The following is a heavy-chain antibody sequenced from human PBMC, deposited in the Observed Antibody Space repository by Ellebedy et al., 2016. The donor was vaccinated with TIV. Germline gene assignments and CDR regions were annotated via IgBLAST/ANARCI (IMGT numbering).Heavy chain of an antibody. CDR2: IKQDGSDK. D-gene: IGHD2-2*01. CDR1: GFTFSTYW. Sequence: GEFLKISCAASGFTFSTYWMTWVRQAPGKGLGWVANIKQDGSDKYYVDSVKGRFTISRDNDKNSLYLQMNSLRAEDTAVYYCARSRYCSSASRGFLDYWGQGALVTVSS. J-gene: IGHJ4*02. CDR3: ARSRYCSSASRGFLDY. V-gene: IGHV3-7*03.